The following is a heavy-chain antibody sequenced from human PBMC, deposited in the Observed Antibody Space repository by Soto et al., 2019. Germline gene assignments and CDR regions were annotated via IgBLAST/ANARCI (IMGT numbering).Heavy chain of an antibody. D-gene: IGHD2-15*01. V-gene: IGHV1-3*01. J-gene: IGHJ5*02. Sequence: EASVKVSCKASGGTFSNYAMHWVRQAPGQRLEWMGWINAGNGGTKYSQKFQGRVSITRDTSASTAYMQLSRLRSEDTAVYYCATDRGGYCSGGSCSEAWFDPWGQGTLVTVSS. CDR3: ATDRGGYCSGGSCSEAWFDP. CDR1: GGTFSNYA. CDR2: INAGNGGT.